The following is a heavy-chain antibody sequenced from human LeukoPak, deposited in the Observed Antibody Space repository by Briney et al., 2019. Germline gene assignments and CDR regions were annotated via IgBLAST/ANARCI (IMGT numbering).Heavy chain of an antibody. Sequence: ASVKVSCKASGYTFTGYYMHWVRQAPGQGLEWMGWTNPNSGGTNYAQKFQGRVTMTRDTSISTAYMELSRLRSDDTAVYYCAGETTNYYGSGSYIYWGQGTLVTVSS. CDR2: TNPNSGGT. V-gene: IGHV1-2*02. J-gene: IGHJ4*02. CDR3: AGETTNYYGSGSYIY. CDR1: GYTFTGYY. D-gene: IGHD3-10*01.